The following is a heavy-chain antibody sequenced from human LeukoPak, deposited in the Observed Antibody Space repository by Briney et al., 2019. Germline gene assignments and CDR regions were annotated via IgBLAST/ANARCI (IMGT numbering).Heavy chain of an antibody. J-gene: IGHJ4*02. Sequence: GESLKISCKGSGYSFTSYWIGWVRQMPGKGLEWMGIIYLGDSDTRYSPSFQGQVTISADKSISTAYLQWSSLKASDTAMYYCATPNPREYCSSTTCYFNYWGQGTLVTVSS. CDR2: IYLGDSDT. CDR1: GYSFTSYW. CDR3: ATPNPREYCSSTTCYFNY. V-gene: IGHV5-51*01. D-gene: IGHD2-2*01.